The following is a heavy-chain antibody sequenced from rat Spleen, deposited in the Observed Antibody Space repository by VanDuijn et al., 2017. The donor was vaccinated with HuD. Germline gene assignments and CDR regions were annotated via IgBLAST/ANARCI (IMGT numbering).Heavy chain of an antibody. CDR3: ARTTYDYFDY. V-gene: IGHV5S23*01. CDR1: GFTFSNYG. Sequence: EVQLVESGGGLVQPGNSLKLSCAASGFTFSNYGMAWVRQAPTKGLEWVASISTGGGNTYYRDSVKGRFTISRDNAKSTLYLQMDSLRSEDTAAYYCARTTYDYFDYWGQGVMVTVSS. CDR2: ISTGGGNT. J-gene: IGHJ2*01. D-gene: IGHD2-1*01.